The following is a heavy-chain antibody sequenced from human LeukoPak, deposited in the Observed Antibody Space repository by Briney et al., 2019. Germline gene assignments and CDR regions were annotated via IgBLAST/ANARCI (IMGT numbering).Heavy chain of an antibody. D-gene: IGHD3-22*01. J-gene: IGHJ4*02. CDR1: GFTFSSYA. CDR2: ISYDGSNK. Sequence: GRSLRLSCAASGFTFSSYAMHWVSQAPGKGLEWVAVISYDGSNKYYADSVKGRFTISRDNSKNTLYLQMNSLRAEDTAVYYCARDPNYYDSSGHDYWGQGTLVTVSS. CDR3: ARDPNYYDSSGHDY. V-gene: IGHV3-30-3*01.